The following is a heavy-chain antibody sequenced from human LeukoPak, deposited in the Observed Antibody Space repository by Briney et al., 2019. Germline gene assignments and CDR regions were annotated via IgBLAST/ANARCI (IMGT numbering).Heavy chain of an antibody. J-gene: IGHJ4*02. CDR3: ARAYSSGWYLDY. CDR2: INPSGGST. CDR1: GYTFTSYY. V-gene: IGHV1-46*01. D-gene: IGHD6-19*01. Sequence: ASVKVSCKASGYTFTSYYMHWVRQAPGQGLEWMGIINPSGGSTSYAQKFQGRVTMTRDTSTSTVYMELSGLRSEDTAVYYCARAYSSGWYLDYWGQGTLVTVSS.